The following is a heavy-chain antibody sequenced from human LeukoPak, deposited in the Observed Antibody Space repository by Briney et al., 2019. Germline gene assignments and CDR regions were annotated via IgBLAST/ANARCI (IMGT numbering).Heavy chain of an antibody. CDR2: ISSSSSTI. D-gene: IGHD3-22*01. J-gene: IGHJ4*02. V-gene: IGHV3-48*02. CDR3: ARGYYYDSSGYFY. Sequence: PGGSLRLSCAASGFTFSSYSMNWVRQAPGKGLEWVSYISSSSSTIHYADSVKGRFTISRDNAKNSLYLQMNSLRDEDTAVYYCARGYYYDSSGYFYWGQGTLVTVSS. CDR1: GFTFSSYS.